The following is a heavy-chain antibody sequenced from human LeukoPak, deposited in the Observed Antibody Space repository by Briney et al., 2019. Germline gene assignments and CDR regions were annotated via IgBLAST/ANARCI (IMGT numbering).Heavy chain of an antibody. J-gene: IGHJ6*02. D-gene: IGHD2-15*01. CDR3: ATPNNGVVVVAATLYYYYGMDV. V-gene: IGHV1-69*13. Sequence: ASVRVSCKASGGTFSSYAISWVRQAPGQGLEWMGGIIPIFGTANYAQKFQGRVTITADESTSTAYMELSSLRSEDTAVYYCATPNNGVVVVAATLYYYYGMDVWGQGTTVTVSS. CDR1: GGTFSSYA. CDR2: IIPIFGTA.